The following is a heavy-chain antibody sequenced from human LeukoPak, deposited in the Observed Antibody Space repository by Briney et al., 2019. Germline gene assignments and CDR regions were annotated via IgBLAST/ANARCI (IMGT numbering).Heavy chain of an antibody. J-gene: IGHJ4*02. CDR1: GFTFSSYA. CDR3: AKQGGYSYGPLFDY. Sequence: PGGSLRLSCAASGFTFSSYAMSWVRQAPGKGLEWVSAISGSGGSTYYADSVKGRFTISRDNSKNTLYLQMNSLRAEDTVVYYCAKQGGYSYGPLFDYWGQGTLVTVSS. D-gene: IGHD5-18*01. V-gene: IGHV3-23*01. CDR2: ISGSGGST.